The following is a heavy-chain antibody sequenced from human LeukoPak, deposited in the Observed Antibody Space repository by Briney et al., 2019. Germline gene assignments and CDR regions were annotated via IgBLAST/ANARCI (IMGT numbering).Heavy chain of an antibody. CDR1: GGSISSYY. J-gene: IGHJ4*02. CDR2: IYYSGST. V-gene: IGHV4-59*08. Sequence: SETLSLTCTVSGGSISSYYWSWIRQPPGKGLEWIGYIYYSGSTNYNPSLKSRVTISVDTSKNQFSLKLSSVTAADTAVYYCARAEVYSGYPLSWWGQGTLVTVPS. CDR3: ARAEVYSGYPLSW. D-gene: IGHD3-22*01.